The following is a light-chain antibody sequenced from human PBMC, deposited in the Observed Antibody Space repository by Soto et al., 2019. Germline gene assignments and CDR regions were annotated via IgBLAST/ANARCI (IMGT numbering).Light chain of an antibody. Sequence: EIVLTQSPATLSLSPGERATLSCRASQSVSSYLAWYQQKPGQAPRLLIYDASNRATGIPARFSGSGSGTDFTLTISRLEPEDFAVYYWQQRSNWPRTFGGGTKVEIK. CDR3: QQRSNWPRT. V-gene: IGKV3-11*01. J-gene: IGKJ4*01. CDR2: DAS. CDR1: QSVSSY.